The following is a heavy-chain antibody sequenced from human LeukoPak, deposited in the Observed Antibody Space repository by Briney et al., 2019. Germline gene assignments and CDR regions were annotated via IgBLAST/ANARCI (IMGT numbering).Heavy chain of an antibody. CDR1: GFSLTNFD. D-gene: IGHD6-13*01. Sequence: GGSLRLSCAASGFSLTNFDMNWIRQAPGKGLEWVSFFSVRYNVIYYADSVKGRFTVSRDGAKNSLYLQMNSLRAEDTALYYCARDLPVAAADFWGQGTLVTVSS. J-gene: IGHJ4*02. V-gene: IGHV3-48*01. CDR2: FSVRYNVI. CDR3: ARDLPVAAADF.